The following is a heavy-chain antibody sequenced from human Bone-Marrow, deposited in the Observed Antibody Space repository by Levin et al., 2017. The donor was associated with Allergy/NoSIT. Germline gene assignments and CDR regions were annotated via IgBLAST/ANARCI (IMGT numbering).Heavy chain of an antibody. CDR1: GYTFTNYY. J-gene: IGHJ4*02. Sequence: ASVKVSCKASGYTFTNYYIHWVRQAPGRGVEWMGGINPTGGSTNYAQMFQGRVTMTRDTSTSTVYMELSSLRVEDTAVYYCARADINPEYSSTWYFDYWGQGTLVTVSS. D-gene: IGHD6-6*01. CDR3: ARADINPEYSSTWYFDY. V-gene: IGHV1-46*01. CDR2: INPTGGST.